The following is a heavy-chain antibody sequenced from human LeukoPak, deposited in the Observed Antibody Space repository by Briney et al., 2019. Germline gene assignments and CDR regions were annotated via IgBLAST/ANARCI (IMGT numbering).Heavy chain of an antibody. CDR1: GYTFTGYY. D-gene: IGHD2-2*01. CDR3: ARDLGGPEIPNVKDIVVLHPPYGMDV. J-gene: IGHJ6*02. Sequence: GASVKVSCKASGYTFTGYYMHWVRQAPGQGLEWMGWINPNSGGTNYAQKFQGRVTMTRDTSISTAYMELSRLRSDDTAVYYCARDLGGPEIPNVKDIVVLHPPYGMDVWGQGTTVTVSS. V-gene: IGHV1-2*02. CDR2: INPNSGGT.